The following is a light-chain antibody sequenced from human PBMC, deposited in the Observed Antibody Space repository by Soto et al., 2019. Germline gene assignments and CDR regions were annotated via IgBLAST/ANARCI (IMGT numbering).Light chain of an antibody. CDR1: QGISSY. Sequence: DIQLTQSPSFLSSSVGYIVTITCRSSQGISSYLAWYQQKPGKAPKLLIYGASTLQSGVPSRFSGSGSGTEFTLTISSLQPEDFETYCCQQLNTHPLTFGGGTKVDIK. CDR2: GAS. CDR3: QQLNTHPLT. V-gene: IGKV1-9*01. J-gene: IGKJ4*01.